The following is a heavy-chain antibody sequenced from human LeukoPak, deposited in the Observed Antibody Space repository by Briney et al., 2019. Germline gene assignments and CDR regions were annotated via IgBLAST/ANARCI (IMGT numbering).Heavy chain of an antibody. CDR3: AKAHTFFVALED. V-gene: IGHV1-69*05. CDR2: INPIFRTT. Sequence: SVKVSCKASGGTISTYAINWVRQAPGQGLEWVAEINPIFRTTYYAQNFQGRITVTTDEAANTAYMDLSSLKSEDTAIYYCAKAHTFFVALEDWGQGTLITVSS. D-gene: IGHD2-21*01. CDR1: GGTISTYA. J-gene: IGHJ4*02.